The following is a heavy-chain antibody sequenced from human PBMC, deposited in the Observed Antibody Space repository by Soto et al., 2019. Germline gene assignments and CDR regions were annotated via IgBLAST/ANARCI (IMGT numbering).Heavy chain of an antibody. J-gene: IGHJ6*02. Sequence: QVQLQESGPGLVKPSGTLSLTCAVSGGSISSSNWWSWVRQPPGKGLEWIGEIYHSGSTNYNPSLKSRVTISVDKSKNKFSLKLSSVTAADTAVYYCARVGYCSSTSCYRPYYYYYGMDVWGQGTTVTVSS. V-gene: IGHV4-4*02. D-gene: IGHD2-2*02. CDR3: ARVGYCSSTSCYRPYYYYYGMDV. CDR2: IYHSGST. CDR1: GGSISSSNW.